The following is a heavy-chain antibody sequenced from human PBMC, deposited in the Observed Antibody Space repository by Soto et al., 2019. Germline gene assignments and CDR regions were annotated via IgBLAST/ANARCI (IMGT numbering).Heavy chain of an antibody. CDR2: ISAYNGNT. CDR3: AREGAYWTAAMNSFDY. D-gene: IGHD2-2*01. V-gene: IGHV1-18*01. Sequence: GASVKVSCKASGYTFTSYGISWVRQAPGQGLEWMGWISAYNGNTNYAQKLQGRVTMTTDTSTSTAYMELRSLRSDDTAVYYCAREGAYWTAAMNSFDYWGQGTLVTVSS. CDR1: GYTFTSYG. J-gene: IGHJ4*02.